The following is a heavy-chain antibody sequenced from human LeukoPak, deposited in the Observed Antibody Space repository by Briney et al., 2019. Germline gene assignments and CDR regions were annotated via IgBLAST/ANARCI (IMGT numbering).Heavy chain of an antibody. CDR2: ISYDGSNK. D-gene: IGHD4-11*01. V-gene: IGHV3-30*03. Sequence: GGSLRLSCAASGFTFSSYGMHWVRQAPGKGLEWVAVISYDGSNKYYADSVKGRFTISRDNSKNTLYLQMNSLRAEDTAVYYCTSLAIDHSNLKDYFDSWGQGTLVTVSS. CDR3: TSLAIDHSNLKDYFDS. J-gene: IGHJ4*02. CDR1: GFTFSSYG.